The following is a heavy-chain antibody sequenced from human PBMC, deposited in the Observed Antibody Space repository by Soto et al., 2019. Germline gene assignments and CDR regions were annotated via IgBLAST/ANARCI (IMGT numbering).Heavy chain of an antibody. CDR2: IYPGDSDT. CDR1: VYSFTSYG. CDR3: ARPGITGTLSLGY. D-gene: IGHD1-20*01. Sequence: GESLKISCKGSVYSFTSYGTGWVRQMPGKGLEWMGIIYPGDSDTRYSPSFQGQVTISADKSISTAYLQWSSLKASDTAMYYCARPGITGTLSLGYWGQGTLVTVSS. V-gene: IGHV5-51*01. J-gene: IGHJ4*02.